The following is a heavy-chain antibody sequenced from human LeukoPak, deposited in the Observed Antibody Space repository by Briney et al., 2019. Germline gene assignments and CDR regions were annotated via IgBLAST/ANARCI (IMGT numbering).Heavy chain of an antibody. V-gene: IGHV4-59*01. J-gene: IGHJ4*02. D-gene: IGHD2-21*01. CDR2: IYYSGST. Sequence: SETLSLTCTVSGGSISSYYWSWIRQPPGKGLEWIGYIYYSGSTNHNPSLKSRVTISVDTSKNQFSLKLSSVTAADTAVYYCARGYGLFDYWGQGTLVTVSS. CDR1: GGSISSYY. CDR3: ARGYGLFDY.